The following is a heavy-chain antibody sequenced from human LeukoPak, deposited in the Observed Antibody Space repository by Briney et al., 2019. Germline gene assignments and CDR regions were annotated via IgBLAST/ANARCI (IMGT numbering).Heavy chain of an antibody. Sequence: GSLRLSCAASGFTFSSYAMHWVRQAPGKGLEWVAVISYDGSNKYYADSVKGRFTISRDNSKNTLYLQMNSLRAEDTAVYYCAYYYDSPGTFDYWGQGTLVTVSS. CDR3: AYYYDSPGTFDY. CDR1: GFTFSSYA. D-gene: IGHD3-22*01. J-gene: IGHJ4*02. CDR2: ISYDGSNK. V-gene: IGHV3-30-3*01.